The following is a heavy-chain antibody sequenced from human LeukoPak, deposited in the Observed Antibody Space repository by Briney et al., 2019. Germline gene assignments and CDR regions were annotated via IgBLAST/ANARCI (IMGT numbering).Heavy chain of an antibody. D-gene: IGHD2-2*01. J-gene: IGHJ6*02. CDR2: INPNSGGT. CDR3: AREYCSSTSCSYYYYYGMDV. Sequence: ASVKVSCKASGYTFTGHYMHWVRQAPGQGLEWMGWINPNSGGTNYAQKFQGRVTMTRDTSISTAYMELSRLRSDDTAVYYCAREYCSSTSCSYYYYYGMDVWGQGTTVTVSS. CDR1: GYTFTGHY. V-gene: IGHV1-2*02.